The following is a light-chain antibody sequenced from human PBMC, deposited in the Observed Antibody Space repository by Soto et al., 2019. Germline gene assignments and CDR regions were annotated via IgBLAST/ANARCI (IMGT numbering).Light chain of an antibody. CDR1: QSVGVN. V-gene: IGKV3-15*01. Sequence: EIVMTQSPPTLSVSPGEGATLSCRAGQSVGVNLAWYQQMPGQAPRLLIYGASTRATGVPARFSGSGSGTEFNLTISSLQSEDFAVYYCQQYEEWPPQLTFGGGTKVEI. J-gene: IGKJ4*01. CDR3: QQYEEWPPQLT. CDR2: GAS.